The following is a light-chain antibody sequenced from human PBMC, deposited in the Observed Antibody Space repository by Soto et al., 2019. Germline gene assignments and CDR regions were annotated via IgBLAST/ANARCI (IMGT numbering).Light chain of an antibody. Sequence: EILLTQSPGTLSLSPGERATLSCRASQTVRNNYLAWYQQKNGQAPRLLIYDASSRDTGIPDRFSGGGSGTDFTLTISRLEPEDFAVYYCQQFSSYPLTFGGGTKVDIK. J-gene: IGKJ4*01. CDR2: DAS. CDR3: QQFSSYPLT. V-gene: IGKV3-20*01. CDR1: QTVRNNY.